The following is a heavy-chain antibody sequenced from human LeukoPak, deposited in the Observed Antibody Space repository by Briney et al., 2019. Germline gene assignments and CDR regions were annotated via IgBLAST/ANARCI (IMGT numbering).Heavy chain of an antibody. J-gene: IGHJ4*02. Sequence: ASVKASCKASGYTFTGYYMHWVRQAPGQGLEWMGRINPNSGGTNYAQKFQGRVTMTRDTSISTAYMELSRLRSDDTAVYYCARESTIFGVVIILFDYWGQGTLVTVSS. CDR3: ARESTIFGVVIILFDY. CDR1: GYTFTGYY. V-gene: IGHV1-2*06. CDR2: INPNSGGT. D-gene: IGHD3-3*01.